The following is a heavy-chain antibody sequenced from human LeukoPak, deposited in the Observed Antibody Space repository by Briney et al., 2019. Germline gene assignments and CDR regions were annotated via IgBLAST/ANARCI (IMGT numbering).Heavy chain of an antibody. D-gene: IGHD2-15*01. V-gene: IGHV1-69*13. Sequence: SVKVSCKASGGTFSSYAISWVRQAPGQGLEWMGGIIPIFGTANYAQKFQGRVTITADESTSTAYMELSSLRSEDTAVYYCASCSGGSCYTSRTFYYWGQGTLVTVSS. CDR3: ASCSGGSCYTSRTFYY. J-gene: IGHJ4*02. CDR2: IIPIFGTA. CDR1: GGTFSSYA.